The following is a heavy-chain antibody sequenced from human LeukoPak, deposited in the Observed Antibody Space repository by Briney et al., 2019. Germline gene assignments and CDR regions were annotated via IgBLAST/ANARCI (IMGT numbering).Heavy chain of an antibody. Sequence: PSETLSLTCTVSGDSIRNYYWTWIGQPPGKGLEWIAYMFHTGSTNHNPSLRSRVTMSVDMSKNQFSLKLSSVTAADTAIYYCARATAGTGYFFDYWGQGALVTVSS. V-gene: IGHV4-59*01. D-gene: IGHD6-13*01. CDR1: GDSIRNYY. CDR2: MFHTGST. J-gene: IGHJ4*02. CDR3: ARATAGTGYFFDY.